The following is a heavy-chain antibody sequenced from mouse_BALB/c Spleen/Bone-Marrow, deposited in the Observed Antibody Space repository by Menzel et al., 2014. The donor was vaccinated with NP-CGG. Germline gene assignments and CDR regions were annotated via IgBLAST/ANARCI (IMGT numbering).Heavy chain of an antibody. CDR2: IYPGIGNT. CDR1: GYTFTDYY. D-gene: IGHD3-1*01. J-gene: IGHJ4*01. CDR3: ANLGRYAMDY. Sequence: VQLVESGPELVKPGASVMISCKASGYTFTDYYINWVQQKPGQGLEWIGWIYPGIGNTKYNEKFKGKATLTVDTSSSTAYMQLSSLTSEDTAVYFCANLGRYAMDYWGQGPSVTVSS. V-gene: IGHV1-84*02.